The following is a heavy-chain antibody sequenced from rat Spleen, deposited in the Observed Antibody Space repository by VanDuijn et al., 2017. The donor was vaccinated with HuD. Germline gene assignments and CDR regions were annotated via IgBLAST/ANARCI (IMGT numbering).Heavy chain of an antibody. CDR2: ISTGGGTT. CDR3: AVAGYGY. V-gene: IGHV5S13*01. CDR1: GFTFSNYG. J-gene: IGHJ2*01. D-gene: IGHD4-3*01. Sequence: EVQLVETGGGLVQPGRSLKLSCAASGFTFSNYGMAWVRQTPTKGLEWVASISTGGGTTYYPDSVKGRFTISRDNAENTVYLQMNSLRSEDTATYYCAVAGYGYWGQGVMVTVSS.